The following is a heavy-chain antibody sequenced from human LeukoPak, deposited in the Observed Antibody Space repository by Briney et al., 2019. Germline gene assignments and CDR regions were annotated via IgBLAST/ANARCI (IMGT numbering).Heavy chain of an antibody. CDR2: ISYDGSNK. CDR1: GFTFSSYG. D-gene: IGHD6-13*01. CDR3: AKDSIELHSSSTIFDY. Sequence: GGSLTLSCAASGFTFSSYGMHWVRQAPGKGLEWVAVISYDGSNKYYADSVKGRFTISRDNSKNTLYLQMNSLRAEDTAVYYCAKDSIELHSSSTIFDYWGQGTLVTVSS. J-gene: IGHJ4*02. V-gene: IGHV3-30*18.